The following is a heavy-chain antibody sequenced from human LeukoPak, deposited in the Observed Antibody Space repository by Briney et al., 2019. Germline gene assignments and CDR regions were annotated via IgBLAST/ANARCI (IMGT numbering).Heavy chain of an antibody. J-gene: IGHJ4*02. Sequence: PGRSLRFSCTASGFIFGDYAMSWFRQAPGKGMEWVSFIRSKPYGGTTEYAASVKGRFTISRDDSKSIVYLQMNSLKIEDTAIYYCAKRSFDYWGQGTLVTVSS. V-gene: IGHV3-49*03. CDR3: AKRSFDY. CDR1: GFIFGDYA. CDR2: IRSKPYGGTT.